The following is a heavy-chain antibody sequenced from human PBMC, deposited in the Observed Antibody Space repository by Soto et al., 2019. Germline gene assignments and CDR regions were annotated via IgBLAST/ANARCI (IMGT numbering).Heavy chain of an antibody. J-gene: IGHJ6*02. V-gene: IGHV3-48*02. Sequence: GGSLRLSCAASGFTFSSYSMNWVRQAPGKGLEWVSYISSSSSTIYYADSVKGRFTISRDNAKNSLYLQMNSLRDEDTAVYYCARGEAHGSGSYRDYYYYYGMDVWGQGTLVTVSS. D-gene: IGHD3-10*01. CDR1: GFTFSSYS. CDR3: ARGEAHGSGSYRDYYYYYGMDV. CDR2: ISSSSSTI.